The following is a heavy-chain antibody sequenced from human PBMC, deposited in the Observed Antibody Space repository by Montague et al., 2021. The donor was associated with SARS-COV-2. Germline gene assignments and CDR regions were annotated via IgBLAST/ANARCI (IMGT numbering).Heavy chain of an antibody. D-gene: IGHD2-2*02. CDR1: GFSVSNNY. V-gene: IGHV3-53*01. J-gene: IGHJ6*02. CDR3: ARAELQYCSRGNCYINYYGMDV. Sequence: SLRLSCAASGFSVSNNYMTWVRQAPGKGLEWVSFIYSGGDTYYXXXVXXXFTXSRDKSKNTLFLQMNSLRAEDTAVHYCARAELQYCSRGNCYINYYGMDVWGRGTTVTVSS. CDR2: IYSGGDT.